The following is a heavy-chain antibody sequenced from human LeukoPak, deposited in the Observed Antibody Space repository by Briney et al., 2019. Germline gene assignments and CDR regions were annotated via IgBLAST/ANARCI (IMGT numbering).Heavy chain of an antibody. D-gene: IGHD6-13*01. CDR3: ARDSSDAFHI. Sequence: GESLKISCQGSGYSFTTYWIAWVRQTPGKGLGLMGTVYLDDSDTRYTPSFQGQVTISADKSIRTAFLQWNSLKASDTAMYYCARDSSDAFHIWGQGTMVTVSS. J-gene: IGHJ3*02. CDR2: VYLDDSDT. V-gene: IGHV5-51*01. CDR1: GYSFTTYW.